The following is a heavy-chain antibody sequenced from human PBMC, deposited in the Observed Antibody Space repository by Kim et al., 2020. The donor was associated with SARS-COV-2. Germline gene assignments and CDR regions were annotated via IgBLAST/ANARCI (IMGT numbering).Heavy chain of an antibody. CDR1: GFTFSSYG. D-gene: IGHD3-3*01. CDR2: ISYDGSNK. J-gene: IGHJ6*01. Sequence: GGSLRLSCSASGFTFSSYGMHWVRQAPGKGLEWVAVISYDGSNKYYADSVKGRFSISRDNSKNTLYLQMNSLRAEDTAVYYCAKEYSQSITIFGVVYYYG. CDR3: AKEYSQSITIFGVVYYYG. V-gene: IGHV3-30*18.